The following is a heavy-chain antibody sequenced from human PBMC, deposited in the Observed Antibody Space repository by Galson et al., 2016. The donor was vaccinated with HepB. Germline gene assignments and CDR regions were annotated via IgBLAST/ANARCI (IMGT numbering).Heavy chain of an antibody. V-gene: IGHV4-34*01. D-gene: IGHD3-22*01. J-gene: IGHJ4*02. CDR2: INNYGNT. Sequence: SETLSLTCAVYGGSFSGYFWSWIRQPPGKGLEWIGEINNYGNTNYNASLESRVTISVDTSKNQFSMKLTSVTAADTAVYYCARPYYHSSGGYYQDHWGQGTLVTVSS. CDR3: ARPYYHSSGGYYQDH. CDR1: GGSFSGYF.